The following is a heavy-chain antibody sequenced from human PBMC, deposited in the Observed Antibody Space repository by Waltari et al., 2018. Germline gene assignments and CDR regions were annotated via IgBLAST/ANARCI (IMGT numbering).Heavy chain of an antibody. CDR1: GYSISSGYY. CDR2: IYHSGST. D-gene: IGHD5-12*01. CDR3: ARASGYDHHNWFDP. J-gene: IGHJ5*02. V-gene: IGHV4-38-2*01. Sequence: QVQLQESGPGLVKPSETLSLTCAVSGYSISSGYYWGWIRQPPGKGLEWIGSIYHSGSTYYNPSLKSRVTISVDTSKSQFSLKLSSVTAADTAVYYCARASGYDHHNWFDPWGQGTLVTVSS.